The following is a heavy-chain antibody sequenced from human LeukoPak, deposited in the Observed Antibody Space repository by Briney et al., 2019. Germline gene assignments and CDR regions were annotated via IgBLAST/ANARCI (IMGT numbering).Heavy chain of an antibody. CDR3: ARDGPLIAAAANAFDI. CDR2: MNPNSGNT. CDR1: GYTFTSYD. Sequence: ASVKVSCKASGYTFTSYDINWVRQATGQGLEWMGWMNPNSGNTGYAQKFQGRVTITRNTSISTAYMELSSLRSEDTAVYYCARDGPLIAAAANAFDIWGQGTMVTVSS. D-gene: IGHD6-13*01. V-gene: IGHV1-8*03. J-gene: IGHJ3*02.